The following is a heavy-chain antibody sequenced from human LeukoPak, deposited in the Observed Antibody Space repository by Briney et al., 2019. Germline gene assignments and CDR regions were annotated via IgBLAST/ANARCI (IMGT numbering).Heavy chain of an antibody. V-gene: IGHV1-2*06. CDR2: INPNSGGT. Sequence: ASVKVSCKASGYTFTGYYMHWVRQAPGQGLEWMGRINPNSGGTNYAQKFQGRATMTRDTSISTAYMELSRLRSDDTAVYYCARDLGIVGATRGMFGYWGQGTLVTVSS. J-gene: IGHJ4*02. D-gene: IGHD1-26*01. CDR3: ARDLGIVGATRGMFGY. CDR1: GYTFTGYY.